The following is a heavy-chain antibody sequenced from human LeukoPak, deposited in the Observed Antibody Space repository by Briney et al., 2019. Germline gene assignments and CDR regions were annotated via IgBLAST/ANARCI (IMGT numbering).Heavy chain of an antibody. Sequence: PGGSLRLSCAASGFTFSSYAMSWVRQAPGKGLEWVSAISGSGGSTYYADSVKGRFTISRDNSKNTLYLQMNSLRAEDTAVYFCTTAVAVGLGYFQEWGQGTLVTVSS. CDR1: GFTFSSYA. CDR2: ISGSGGST. V-gene: IGHV3-23*01. CDR3: TTAVAVGLGYFQE. J-gene: IGHJ1*01. D-gene: IGHD6-19*01.